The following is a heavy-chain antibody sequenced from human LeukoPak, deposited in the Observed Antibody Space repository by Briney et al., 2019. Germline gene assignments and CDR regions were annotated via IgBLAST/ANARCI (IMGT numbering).Heavy chain of an antibody. D-gene: IGHD3-10*01. CDR2: IYHSGST. Sequence: PSETLSLTCTVSGGSISSYYWSWIRQPPGKGLEWIGSIYHSGSTYYNPSLKSRVTISVDTSKNQFSLKLISVTAADTAVYYCARLYGSGNYPFGYWGQGTLVTVSS. J-gene: IGHJ4*02. V-gene: IGHV4-59*08. CDR1: GGSISSYY. CDR3: ARLYGSGNYPFGY.